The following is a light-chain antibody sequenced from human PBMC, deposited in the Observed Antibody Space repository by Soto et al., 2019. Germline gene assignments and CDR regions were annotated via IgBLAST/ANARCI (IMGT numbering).Light chain of an antibody. V-gene: IGLV2-14*01. CDR1: RRDVGGSNS. CDR2: DVS. Sequence: QSALTQPASVSGSPGLSIAISCTGTRRDVGGSNSVSWYQKQPGKVTKLMIYDVSNRTSGVSNRFSGSKSGNTASLTISGLQDEYEGDYYCSSYTNGGSYVCGNGTKRNVL. CDR3: SSYTNGGSYV. J-gene: IGLJ1*01.